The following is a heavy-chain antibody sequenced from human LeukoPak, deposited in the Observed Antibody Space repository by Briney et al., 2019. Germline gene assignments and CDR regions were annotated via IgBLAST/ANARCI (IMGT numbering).Heavy chain of an antibody. CDR2: INSDGSST. J-gene: IGHJ5*02. CDR1: GFTFSSYW. Sequence: GGSLRPSCAASGFTFSSYWMHWVRQAPGKGLVWVSRINSDGSSTSYADSVKGRFTIYRDNAKNTLYLQMNSLRAEDTAVYYCARAEKSAYTAHNWFDPWGQGTLVTVSS. V-gene: IGHV3-74*01. D-gene: IGHD4-11*01. CDR3: ARAEKSAYTAHNWFDP.